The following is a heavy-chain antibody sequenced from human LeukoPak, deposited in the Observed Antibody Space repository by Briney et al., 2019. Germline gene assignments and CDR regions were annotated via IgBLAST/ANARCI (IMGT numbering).Heavy chain of an antibody. CDR2: VNSDGSST. CDR3: ARQHSGGWYYYLDY. CDR1: GFTFSSHW. J-gene: IGHJ4*02. D-gene: IGHD6-19*01. V-gene: IGHV3-74*01. Sequence: GGSLRLSCAASGFTFSSHWMEWVRQAPGKGLVWVSRVNSDGSSTSYADSVKGRFTISRDNAKNTLYLQMNSLRVEDTAVYYCARQHSGGWYYYLDYWGQGTLVTVSS.